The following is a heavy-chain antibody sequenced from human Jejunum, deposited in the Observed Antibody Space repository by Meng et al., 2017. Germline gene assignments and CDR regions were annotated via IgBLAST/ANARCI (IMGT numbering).Heavy chain of an antibody. CDR2: ISFSGKT. CDR3: ARGGNGGRLGDNWFDP. D-gene: IGHD2-8*01. J-gene: IGHJ5*02. CDR1: GGSISSGNYT. Sequence: QVQLQESGSGVVKPSETPPLTCTAPGGSISSGNYTWSWIRQPPGKGLEWIGYISFSGKTSYNPSFKSRVTISLDTSKNHFSLTLTSVTIADTAGYYCARGGNGGRLGDNWFDPWGQGTLVTVSS. V-gene: IGHV4-30-4*01.